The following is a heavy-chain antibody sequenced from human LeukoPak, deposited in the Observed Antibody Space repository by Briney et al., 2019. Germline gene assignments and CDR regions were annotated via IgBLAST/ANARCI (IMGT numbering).Heavy chain of an antibody. CDR2: INTNTGNP. CDR3: ARPKAAVGYGYYYYGMDV. D-gene: IGHD6-13*01. V-gene: IGHV7-4-1*02. CDR1: GYTFTTYG. Sequence: ASVEVSCKASGYTFTTYGMNWVRQAPGQGLEWMGWINTNTGNPAYAQGFTGRFVFSLDTSVSTAYLQITSLKAEDTAVYYCARPKAAVGYGYYYYGMDVWGQGTTVTVSS. J-gene: IGHJ6*02.